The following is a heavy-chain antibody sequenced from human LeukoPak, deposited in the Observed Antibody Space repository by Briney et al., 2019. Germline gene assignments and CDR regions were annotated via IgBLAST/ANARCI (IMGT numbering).Heavy chain of an antibody. CDR1: GGTFSSYA. CDR2: IIPIIGTA. D-gene: IGHD3-3*01. V-gene: IGHV1-69*13. Sequence: EASVKVSCKASGGTFSSYAISWVRQAPGQGLEWMGGIIPIIGTANYAQKFQGRVTITADESTSTAYMELSSLRSEDTAVYHCARFGFWSGYSHPYYYYGMDVWGQGTTVTVSS. J-gene: IGHJ6*02. CDR3: ARFGFWSGYSHPYYYYGMDV.